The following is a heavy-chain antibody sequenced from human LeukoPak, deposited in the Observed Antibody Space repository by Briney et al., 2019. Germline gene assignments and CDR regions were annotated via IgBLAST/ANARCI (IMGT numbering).Heavy chain of an antibody. J-gene: IGHJ4*02. CDR1: GGTFNSYA. Sequence: ASVKVSCKASGGTFNSYAISWVRQAPGQGLEWMGGIIPIFGTANYAQKFQGRVTITADESTSTAYMELSSLRSEDTAVYYCATRGYSGYGHYFDYWGQGTLVTVSS. D-gene: IGHD5-12*01. CDR2: IIPIFGTA. CDR3: ATRGYSGYGHYFDY. V-gene: IGHV1-69*13.